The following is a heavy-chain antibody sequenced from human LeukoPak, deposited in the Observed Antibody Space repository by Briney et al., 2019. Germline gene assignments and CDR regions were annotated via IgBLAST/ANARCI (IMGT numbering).Heavy chain of an antibody. J-gene: IGHJ4*02. CDR3: ARDPDPAAAYAGFDY. Sequence: GASVKVSCKASGYTFTSYGISWVRQAPGQGLEWMGWISAYNGNTNYAQKLQGRVTMTTDTSTSTAYMELRSLRSDDTAVYYCARDPDPAAAYAGFDYWGQGTLVTVSS. V-gene: IGHV1-18*01. CDR1: GYTFTSYG. CDR2: ISAYNGNT. D-gene: IGHD6-13*01.